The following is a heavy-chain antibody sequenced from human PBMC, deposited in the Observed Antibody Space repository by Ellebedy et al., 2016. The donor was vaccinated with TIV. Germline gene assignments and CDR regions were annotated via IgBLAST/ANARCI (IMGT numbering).Heavy chain of an antibody. D-gene: IGHD2-8*01. CDR3: AILKGGTSGP. J-gene: IGHJ5*02. CDR1: GNTFTGYY. Sequence: AASVKVSCKTSGNTFTGYYVHWVRQAPGQGLEWVGRINSNSGGPDYAQKFPGRVTMTRDTSISTVSLELGRLTSDDTAIYYCAILKGGTSGPWGQGTLVTVSS. CDR2: INSNSGGP. V-gene: IGHV1-2*06.